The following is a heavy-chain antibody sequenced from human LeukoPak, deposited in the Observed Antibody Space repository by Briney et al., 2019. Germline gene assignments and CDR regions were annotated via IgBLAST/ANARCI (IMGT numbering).Heavy chain of an antibody. J-gene: IGHJ6*02. V-gene: IGHV3-30-3*01. Sequence: PGRSLRLSCAASGFTFSSYAMHWVRQAPGKGLEWVAVISYDGSNKYYADSVKGRFTISRDNSKNTLYLQMNSLRAEDTAVYYCARDRDAAAGDYYYYYGMDVWGQGTTVTVFS. CDR3: ARDRDAAAGDYYYYYGMDV. D-gene: IGHD6-13*01. CDR1: GFTFSSYA. CDR2: ISYDGSNK.